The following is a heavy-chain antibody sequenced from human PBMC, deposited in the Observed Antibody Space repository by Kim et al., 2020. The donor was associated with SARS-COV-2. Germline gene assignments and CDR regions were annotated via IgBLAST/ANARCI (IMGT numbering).Heavy chain of an antibody. D-gene: IGHD3-10*01. J-gene: IGHJ4*02. Sequence: SVKVSCKASGGTFKSYTLSWVRQAPGKGLEWMGRIAPMLDKTDYAQQFQGRFTITADESTSTVFMQLSSLSSEDTAIYYCARVASLFGGDYWGQGTL. CDR2: IAPMLDKT. CDR1: GGTFKSYT. CDR3: ARVASLFGGDY. V-gene: IGHV1-69*08.